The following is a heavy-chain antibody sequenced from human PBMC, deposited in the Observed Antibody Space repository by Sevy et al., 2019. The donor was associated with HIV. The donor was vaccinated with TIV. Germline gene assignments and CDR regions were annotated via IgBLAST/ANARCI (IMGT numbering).Heavy chain of an antibody. D-gene: IGHD1-26*01. CDR1: GFTFSSYS. CDR3: ARWDADRRWYFDY. J-gene: IGHJ4*02. V-gene: IGHV3-21*01. Sequence: GGCLRLSCVVSGFTFSSYSMNWVRQAPGKGLQWVSSISSSSSYIYHADSVKGRFTISRDNAKNSLYLQMNSLRAEDTAVYYCARWDADRRWYFDYWGQGTLVTVSS. CDR2: ISSSSSYI.